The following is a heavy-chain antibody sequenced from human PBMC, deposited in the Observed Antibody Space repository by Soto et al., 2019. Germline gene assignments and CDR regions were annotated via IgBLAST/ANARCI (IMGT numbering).Heavy chain of an antibody. J-gene: IGHJ4*02. CDR3: AIDLDNTVFNFYY. CDR2: INNSGGGT. D-gene: IGHD2-2*03. Sequence: GGSLRLSCAASGFPFSTYAMSWVRQAPGKGLEWVSTINNSGGGTYSPDSMKGRFTISRDNSKNTVYLQMNSLGAEDTAIYYCAIDLDNTVFNFYYWGQGAPVTVSS. CDR1: GFPFSTYA. V-gene: IGHV3-23*01.